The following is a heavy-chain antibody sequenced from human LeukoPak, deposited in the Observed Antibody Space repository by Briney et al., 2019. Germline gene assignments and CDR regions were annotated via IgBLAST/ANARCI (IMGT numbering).Heavy chain of an antibody. Sequence: PSETLSLTCAVYGGSFSGYYWSWLRQPPGKGLEWIGEINHSGSTNYNPSLKSRVTISVDTSKNQFSLKLSSVTAADTAVYYCARVIFGVVTRRLDYWGQGTLVTVSS. CDR1: GGSFSGYY. V-gene: IGHV4-34*01. CDR2: INHSGST. J-gene: IGHJ4*02. CDR3: ARVIFGVVTRRLDY. D-gene: IGHD3-3*01.